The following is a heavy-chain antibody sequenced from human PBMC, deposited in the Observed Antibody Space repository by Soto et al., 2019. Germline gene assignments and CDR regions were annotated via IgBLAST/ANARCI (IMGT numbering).Heavy chain of an antibody. Sequence: GGSLRLSCAASGFTFSSYAMSWVHQAPGKGLEWVSAISGSGGSTYYADSVKGRFTISRDNSKNTLYLQMNSLRAEDTAVYYCAKDTNTIFGVVIIRSYWGQGTLVTVSS. CDR2: ISGSGGST. D-gene: IGHD3-3*01. CDR3: AKDTNTIFGVVIIRSY. J-gene: IGHJ4*02. V-gene: IGHV3-23*01. CDR1: GFTFSSYA.